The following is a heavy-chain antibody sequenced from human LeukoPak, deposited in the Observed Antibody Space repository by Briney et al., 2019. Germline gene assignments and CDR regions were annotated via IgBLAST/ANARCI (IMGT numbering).Heavy chain of an antibody. V-gene: IGHV1-18*01. CDR3: ARFRDSYSSSWYRYYYYYYGMDV. D-gene: IGHD6-13*01. J-gene: IGHJ6*02. CDR1: GYTFTSYG. CDR2: ISAYNGNT. Sequence: ASVKVSCKASGYTFTSYGISWVRQAPGQGLEWMGWISAYNGNTNYAQKLRGRVTMTTDTSTSTAYMELRSLRSDDTAVYYCARFRDSYSSSWYRYYYYYYGMDVWGQGTTVTVSS.